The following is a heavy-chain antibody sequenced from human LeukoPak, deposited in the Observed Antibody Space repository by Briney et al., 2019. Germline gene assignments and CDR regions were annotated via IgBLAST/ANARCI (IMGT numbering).Heavy chain of an antibody. CDR2: IDPNSGGT. CDR3: ARGVINRSTSYYTLLNWFDP. CDR1: GYTFTGYY. D-gene: IGHD2-2*02. J-gene: IGHJ5*02. V-gene: IGHV1-2*02. Sequence: GASVKVSCKASGYTFTGYYMHWMRQSPGQGLEWMGWIDPNSGGTNYAQKFQGRVTMTRDTSISTAYMELSRLRSDDTAVYYCARGVINRSTSYYTLLNWFDPWGQGTLVTVSS.